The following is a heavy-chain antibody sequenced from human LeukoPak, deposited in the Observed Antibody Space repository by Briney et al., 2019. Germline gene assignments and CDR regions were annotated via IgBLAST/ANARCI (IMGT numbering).Heavy chain of an antibody. CDR1: GFTFSSYG. D-gene: IGHD3-10*01. V-gene: IGHV3-30*02. Sequence: GGSLRLSCAASGFTFSSYGMHWVRQAPGKGLEWVAFIRYDGSNRYYADSVKGRFTISRDNSKNTLYLQINSLRAEDTAVYYCAKRGGDRYYFGSGSYHRYFDFWGQGTLVTVSS. CDR3: AKRGGDRYYFGSGSYHRYFDF. CDR2: IRYDGSNR. J-gene: IGHJ4*02.